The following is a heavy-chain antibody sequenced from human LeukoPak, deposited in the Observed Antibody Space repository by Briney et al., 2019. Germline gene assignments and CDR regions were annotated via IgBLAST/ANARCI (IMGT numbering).Heavy chain of an antibody. CDR3: ARGPSGYHNT. Sequence: GGSLRLSCAASGFTFSSYWMHWVRQAPGKGLVWVSRIKSDGSSTSYADSVKGRFTISRDNSNNTLYLQMNSLRAEDTAVYYCARGPSGYHNTGGQGTLVTVSS. CDR1: GFTFSSYW. CDR2: IKSDGSST. V-gene: IGHV3-74*01. J-gene: IGHJ4*02. D-gene: IGHD5-12*01.